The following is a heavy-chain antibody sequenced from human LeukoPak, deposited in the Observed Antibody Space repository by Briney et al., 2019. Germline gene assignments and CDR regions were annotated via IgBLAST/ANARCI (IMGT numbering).Heavy chain of an antibody. Sequence: PSETLSLTCTVSGGSISSYYWSWTRQPPGKGLEWIGYIYYSGSTNYNPSLKSRVTISVDTSKNQFSLKLSSVTAADTAVYYCARDSVDNRPYGMDVWGQGTTVTVSS. V-gene: IGHV4-59*01. CDR2: IYYSGST. CDR3: ARDSVDNRPYGMDV. D-gene: IGHD1-14*01. CDR1: GGSISSYY. J-gene: IGHJ6*02.